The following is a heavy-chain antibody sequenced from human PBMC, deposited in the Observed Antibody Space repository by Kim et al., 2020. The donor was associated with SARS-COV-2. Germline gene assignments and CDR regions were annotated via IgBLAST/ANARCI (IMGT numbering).Heavy chain of an antibody. CDR3: ARVWGTLPYNWFDP. CDR1: GDSVSSHTAA. J-gene: IGHJ5*02. Sequence: SQTLSLTCAISGDSVSSHTAACNWLRQSPSRGLEWLGRTYYRSKWHNAYAVSAKSRITINPDTSKNQCSLQLNSVTPEDTAVYYCARVWGTLPYNWFDPWGQGTLVTVSS. V-gene: IGHV6-1*01. D-gene: IGHD1-1*01. CDR2: TYYRSKWHN.